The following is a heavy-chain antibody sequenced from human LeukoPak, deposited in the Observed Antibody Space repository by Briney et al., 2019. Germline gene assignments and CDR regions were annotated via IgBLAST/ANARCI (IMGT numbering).Heavy chain of an antibody. CDR1: GFTFSSYW. J-gene: IGHJ4*02. CDR2: IKQDGSEK. CDR3: AGASGGERY. V-gene: IGHV3-7*04. Sequence: GGSLRLSCAASGFTFSSYWMSWVRQAPGKGLEWLANIKQDGSEKYYVDSVKGRFTVSRDNAKSSLYLQMNSLRAEDTAVYYCAGASGGERYWGQGTLVTVSS. D-gene: IGHD3-10*01.